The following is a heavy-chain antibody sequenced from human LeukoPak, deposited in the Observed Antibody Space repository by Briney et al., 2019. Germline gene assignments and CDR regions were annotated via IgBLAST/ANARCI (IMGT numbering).Heavy chain of an antibody. V-gene: IGHV5-51*01. CDR3: ARHGVEGYNGAFHI. D-gene: IGHD5-24*01. Sequence: GESLQISFKASGHIFTNYWIAWVRPMPGKGLEWMGIIYPGDSDSRYSPSFQGHATISADKSISTAYLQWSSLKASDTAMYYCARHGVEGYNGAFHIWGQGTMVTVSS. J-gene: IGHJ3*02. CDR1: GHIFTNYW. CDR2: IYPGDSDS.